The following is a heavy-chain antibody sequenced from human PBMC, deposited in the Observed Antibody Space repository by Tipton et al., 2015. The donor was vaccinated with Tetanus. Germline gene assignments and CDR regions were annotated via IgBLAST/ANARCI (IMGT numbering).Heavy chain of an antibody. Sequence: GLVKPSQTLSLTCAISGDSVSSNSAAWNWIRQSPSRGLEWLGRTYYRSKWYNDYAVSVKSRITINPDTSKNQFSLQLNSVTPEDPAVYYCAMSGPVGYAIFLDAFDIWGQGTMVTVSS. CDR1: GDSVSSNSAA. CDR3: AMSGPVGYAIFLDAFDI. V-gene: IGHV6-1*01. D-gene: IGHD2-8*02. J-gene: IGHJ3*02. CDR2: TYYRSKWYN.